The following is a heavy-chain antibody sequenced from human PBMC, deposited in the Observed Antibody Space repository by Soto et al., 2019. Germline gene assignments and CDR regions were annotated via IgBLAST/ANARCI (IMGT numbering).Heavy chain of an antibody. V-gene: IGHV1-69*13. CDR3: AKDRRADWESYYYYAMDV. D-gene: IGHD1-26*01. CDR2: IIPIYGTA. J-gene: IGHJ6*02. CDR1: GGTFSSFT. Sequence: ASVKVSCKASGGTFSSFTISWVRQAPGQGLEWMGGIIPIYGTANYAQKFQGRVTITADASTRTAYMELSSLRSEDTAAYYCAKDRRADWESYYYYAMDVWGQGTTVTVSS.